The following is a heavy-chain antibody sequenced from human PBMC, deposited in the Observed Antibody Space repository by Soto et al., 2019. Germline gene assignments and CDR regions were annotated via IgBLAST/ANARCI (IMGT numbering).Heavy chain of an antibody. Sequence: SETLSLTCAVYGGSFSGYYWSWIRQPPGKGPEWIGYMSYSGTYYNPSLKSRVTTSLDSSKNQISLYLTSVTAADTAVYYCARIGTLFGIVTNNWFDPWGQGTLVTVSS. J-gene: IGHJ5*02. CDR1: GGSFSGYY. V-gene: IGHV4-34*01. CDR2: MSYSGT. CDR3: ARIGTLFGIVTNNWFDP. D-gene: IGHD3-3*01.